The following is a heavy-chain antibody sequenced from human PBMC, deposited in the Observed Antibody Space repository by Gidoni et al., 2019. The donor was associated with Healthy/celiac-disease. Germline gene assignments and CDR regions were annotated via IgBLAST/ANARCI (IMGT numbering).Heavy chain of an antibody. CDR1: GFTFSSYG. D-gene: IGHD6-13*01. V-gene: IGHV3-33*01. CDR2: IWYDGSNK. CDR3: ARVRGKYIAAAGMGAFQH. J-gene: IGHJ1*01. Sequence: QVQLVESGGGVVQPGRSLRLSCAASGFTFSSYGMHWVRQAPGKGLEWVAVIWYDGSNKYYADSVKGRFTISRDNSKNTLYLQMNSLRAEDTAVYYCARVRGKYIAAAGMGAFQHWGQGTLVTVSS.